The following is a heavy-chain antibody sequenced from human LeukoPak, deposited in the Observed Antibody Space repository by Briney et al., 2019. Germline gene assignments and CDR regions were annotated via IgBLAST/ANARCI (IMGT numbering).Heavy chain of an antibody. D-gene: IGHD3-3*01. Sequence: SETLSLTCAVYGGSFSGYYWSWIRQPPGKGLEWIGEINHSGSTNYNPSLKSRVTISVDTSKNQFSLKLSSVTAADTAVYYCARLRVLRFLEWLSRTYDYWGQGTLVTVSS. CDR3: ARLRVLRFLEWLSRTYDY. CDR2: INHSGST. J-gene: IGHJ4*02. V-gene: IGHV4-34*01. CDR1: GGSFSGYY.